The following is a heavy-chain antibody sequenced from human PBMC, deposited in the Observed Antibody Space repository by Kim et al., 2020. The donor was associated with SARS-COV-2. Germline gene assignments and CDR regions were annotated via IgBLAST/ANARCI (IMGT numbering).Heavy chain of an antibody. D-gene: IGHD6-13*01. V-gene: IGHV1-24*01. CDR2: FDPEDGET. J-gene: IGHJ6*02. Sequence: ASVKVSCKVSGYTLTELSMHWVRQAPGKGLEWMGGFDPEDGETIYAQKFQGRVTMTEDTSTDTAYMELSSLRSEDTAVYYCATGIAASGYDYYYGMDVWGQGTTVTVSS. CDR1: GYTLTELS. CDR3: ATGIAASGYDYYYGMDV.